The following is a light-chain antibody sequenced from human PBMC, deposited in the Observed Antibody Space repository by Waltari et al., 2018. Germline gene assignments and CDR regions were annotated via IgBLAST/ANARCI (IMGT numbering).Light chain of an antibody. J-gene: IGKJ3*01. CDR3: QQYNNWPPTFT. CDR2: GAS. V-gene: IGKV3-15*01. CDR1: QSVNNN. Sequence: EVVMTQSPATLSVSPGERAALSCRASQSVNNNLAWYQQKPGQAPRLLINGASTRATDIPARFSGSGSGTEFTLTISSLQPEDFGVYYCQQYNNWPPTFTFGPGTKVDIK.